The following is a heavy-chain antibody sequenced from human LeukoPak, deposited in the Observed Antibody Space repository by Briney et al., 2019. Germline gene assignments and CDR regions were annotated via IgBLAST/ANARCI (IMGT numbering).Heavy chain of an antibody. CDR3: ARAVTTSFGWFDP. J-gene: IGHJ5*02. CDR2: IYYSGST. Sequence: PSETLSLTCTVSGGSISSSSYYWGWIRQPPGKGLEWIGSIYYSGSTYYNPSLKSRVTISVDTSKNQFSLKLSSVTAADTAVYYCARAVTTSFGWFDPWGQGTLVTVSS. V-gene: IGHV4-39*01. D-gene: IGHD4-17*01. CDR1: GGSISSSSYY.